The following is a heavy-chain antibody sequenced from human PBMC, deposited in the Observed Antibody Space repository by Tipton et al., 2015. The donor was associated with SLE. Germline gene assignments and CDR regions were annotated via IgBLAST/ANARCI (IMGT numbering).Heavy chain of an antibody. CDR3: ARGRGGSFSDFDY. J-gene: IGHJ4*02. V-gene: IGHV1-18*01. Sequence: QLVQSGAEVKKPGASVKVSCKASGYTFTTYGITWVRQAPGQGLEWMGWISTYNGYTDYAQKLQGRVTLTTDTSTTTAYMFLSSLRSDDTAMYYCARGRGGSFSDFDYWGQGTLVTVSA. D-gene: IGHD1-26*01. CDR1: GYTFTTYG. CDR2: ISTYNGYT.